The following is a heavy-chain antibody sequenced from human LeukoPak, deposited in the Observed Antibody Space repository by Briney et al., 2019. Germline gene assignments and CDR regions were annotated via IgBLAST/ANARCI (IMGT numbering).Heavy chain of an antibody. Sequence: PGGSLRLSCAAPGFTFSSYWMSWVRQAPGKGLEWVANIKQDGSEKYYVDSVKGRFTISRDNAKNSLYLQMNRLRAEDTAVYYCARDRGSWYYDSSGYYDYWGQGTLVTVSS. D-gene: IGHD3-22*01. CDR1: GFTFSSYW. J-gene: IGHJ4*02. CDR3: ARDRGSWYYDSSGYYDY. V-gene: IGHV3-7*01. CDR2: IKQDGSEK.